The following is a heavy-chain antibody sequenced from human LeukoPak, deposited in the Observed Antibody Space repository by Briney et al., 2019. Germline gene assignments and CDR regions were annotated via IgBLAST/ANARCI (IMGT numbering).Heavy chain of an antibody. CDR2: INPNSGGT. Sequence: VASVTVSFKASGYTFTGYYMHWVRQAPGQGLEWMGWINPNSGGTNYAQKFQGRVTMTRDTSISTAYMELSRLRSDDTAVYYCARAPYYYDSGGSAYWGQGTLVTVSS. V-gene: IGHV1-2*02. D-gene: IGHD3-22*01. CDR1: GYTFTGYY. CDR3: ARAPYYYDSGGSAY. J-gene: IGHJ4*02.